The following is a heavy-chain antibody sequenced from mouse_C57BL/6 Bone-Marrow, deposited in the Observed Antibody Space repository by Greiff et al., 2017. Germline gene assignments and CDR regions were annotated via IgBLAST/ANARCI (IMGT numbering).Heavy chain of an antibody. D-gene: IGHD2-4*01. CDR3: ARGYDYDYAMDY. V-gene: IGHV1-39*01. J-gene: IGHJ4*01. Sequence: EVKLQESGPELVKPGASVKISCKASGYSFTDYNMNWVKQSNGKSLEWIGVINPNYGTTSYNQKFKGKATLTVDQSSSTAYMQLNSLTSEDSEVYYCARGYDYDYAMDYWGQGTSVTVSS. CDR2: INPNYGTT. CDR1: GYSFTDYN.